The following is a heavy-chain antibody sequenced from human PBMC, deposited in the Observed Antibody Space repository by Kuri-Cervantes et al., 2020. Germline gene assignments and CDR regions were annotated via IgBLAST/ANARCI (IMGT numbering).Heavy chain of an antibody. CDR2: IYNGGRT. V-gene: IGHV3-53*05. J-gene: IGHJ6*02. CDR1: GFTVSSHY. D-gene: IGHD3-10*01. CDR3: ARDLWFGDFYYYYGMEV. Sequence: GESLKISCAASGFTVSSHYMSWVRQAPGKGLEWVSVIYNGGRTYYADSVKGRFIIYRDNSKNKLYLHINRLRAEETAVYYCARDLWFGDFYYYYGMEVWGQGTTVTVSS.